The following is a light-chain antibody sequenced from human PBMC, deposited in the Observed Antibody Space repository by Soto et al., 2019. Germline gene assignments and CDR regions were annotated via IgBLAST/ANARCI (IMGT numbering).Light chain of an antibody. Sequence: DIVMTQSPLSLPVMPGEPASISCRSSQSLLHSNGYKFLDWYLQRPGQSPQLLLYLASNPSSGVPDRFSGSGSGKDFTLKISRVEAEDVGVYYCMQALQSPRTFGQGTKVEIK. J-gene: IGKJ1*01. CDR3: MQALQSPRT. V-gene: IGKV2-28*01. CDR1: QSLLHSNGYKF. CDR2: LAS.